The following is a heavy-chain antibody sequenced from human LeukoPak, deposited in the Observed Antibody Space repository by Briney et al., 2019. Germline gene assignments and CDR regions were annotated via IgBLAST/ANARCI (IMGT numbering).Heavy chain of an antibody. D-gene: IGHD4-23*01. CDR2: VYYAGST. V-gene: IGHV4-59*08. J-gene: IGHJ4*02. CDR1: GGTLNSFY. Sequence: SETLSLTCSVSGGTLNSFYWSWIRQPPGKGLEYIAYVYYAGSTKYKPSLRSRVTMSADTSKNQFSLKLNSVTAADTAVYDCARWKAVITSLDYWGQGILVAVSS. CDR3: ARWKAVITSLDY.